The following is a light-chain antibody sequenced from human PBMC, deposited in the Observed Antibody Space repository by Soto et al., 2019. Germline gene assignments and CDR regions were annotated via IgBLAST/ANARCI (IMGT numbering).Light chain of an antibody. CDR1: QSISGS. CDR3: KQNNGYWT. CDR2: EAS. Sequence: DIQMTQSPSTLSASVGDRVTITCRASQSISGSLAWYQQKPGKAPKLLIYEASNLKSGVPSRFSGSGSGTEYTLTISSLQTDDSASYYCKQNNGYWTLGQGTRVEIK. J-gene: IGKJ1*01. V-gene: IGKV1-5*03.